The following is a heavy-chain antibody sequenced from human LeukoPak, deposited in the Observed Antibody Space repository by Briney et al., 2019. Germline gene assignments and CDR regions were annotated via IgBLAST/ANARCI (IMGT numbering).Heavy chain of an antibody. J-gene: IGHJ4*02. D-gene: IGHD6-6*01. CDR1: GGTFSSYA. Sequence: SVKVSCKASGGTFSSYAISWVRQAPGQGLEWMGGIIPIFGTANYAQKFQGRVTITTDESTSTAYTELSSLRSEDTAVYYCARDPNPQGQLVSHELDYWGQGTLVSVSS. CDR3: ARDPNPQGQLVSHELDY. CDR2: IIPIFGTA. V-gene: IGHV1-69*05.